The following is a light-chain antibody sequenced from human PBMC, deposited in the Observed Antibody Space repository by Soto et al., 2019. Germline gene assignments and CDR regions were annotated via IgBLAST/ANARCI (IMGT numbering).Light chain of an antibody. CDR3: ATWDSSLTVVI. CDR1: SSNIGNNF. J-gene: IGLJ2*01. Sequence: QSVLTQPPSVSAAPGQKVTISCSGSSSNIGNNFVSWYQHLPGTAPKRLIYENNVRSSGIPDRFSGSNSGTSATLGITGLQTGDEAEYYCATWDSSLTVVIFGGGTKVTVL. CDR2: ENN. V-gene: IGLV1-51*02.